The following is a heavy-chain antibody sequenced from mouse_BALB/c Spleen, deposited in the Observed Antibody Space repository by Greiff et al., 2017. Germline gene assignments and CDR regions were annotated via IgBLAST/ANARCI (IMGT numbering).Heavy chain of an antibody. Sequence: EVKLQESGPELVKPGASVKIPCKASGYTFTDYNMDWVKQSHGKSLEWIGDINPNNGGTIYNQKFKGKATLTVDKSSSTAYMELRSLTSEDTAVYYCARGGYDRFAYWGQGTLVTVSA. CDR2: INPNNGGT. J-gene: IGHJ3*01. D-gene: IGHD2-2*01. CDR1: GYTFTDYN. CDR3: ARGGYDRFAY. V-gene: IGHV1-18*01.